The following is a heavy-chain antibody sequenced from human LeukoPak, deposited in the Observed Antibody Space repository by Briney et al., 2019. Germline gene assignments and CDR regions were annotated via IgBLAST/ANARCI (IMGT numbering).Heavy chain of an antibody. CDR3: TPLRWSAGGPFDY. CDR2: IYYSGST. Sequence: SETLSLTCTVSGGSISSYYWSWIRQPPGKGLEWIGYIYYSGSTNYNPSLKSRVTISVDTSKNQFSLKLSSVTAADTAVYYCTPLRWSAGGPFDYWGQGTLVTVSS. V-gene: IGHV4-59*08. D-gene: IGHD6-13*01. CDR1: GGSISSYY. J-gene: IGHJ4*02.